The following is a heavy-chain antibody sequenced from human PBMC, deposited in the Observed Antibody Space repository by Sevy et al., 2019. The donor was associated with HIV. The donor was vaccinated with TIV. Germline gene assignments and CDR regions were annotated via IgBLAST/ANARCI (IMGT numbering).Heavy chain of an antibody. J-gene: IGHJ3*02. Sequence: GGSLRLSCSASGFTFSSYAMHWVRQAPGKGLEYVSAISSNGGSIYYADSVKGRFTISRDNSKNTLYLQMSSLRAEDTAVYYCVKGVGYCSGGSCYSTIYDAFDIWGQGTMVTVSS. V-gene: IGHV3-64D*06. D-gene: IGHD2-15*01. CDR1: GFTFSSYA. CDR3: VKGVGYCSGGSCYSTIYDAFDI. CDR2: ISSNGGSI.